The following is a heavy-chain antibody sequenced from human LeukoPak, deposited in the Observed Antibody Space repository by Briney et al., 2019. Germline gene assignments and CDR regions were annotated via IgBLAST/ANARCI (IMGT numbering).Heavy chain of an antibody. CDR1: GGSISSGGYS. CDR3: ASNTYYYDSSGSAIPADY. V-gene: IGHV4-30-4*07. J-gene: IGHJ4*02. Sequence: SETLSLTCAVSGGSISSGGYSWSWIRQPPGKGLEWTGYIYYSGSTYYNPSLKSRVTISVDTSKNQFSLKLSSVTAADTAVYYCASNTYYYDSSGSAIPADYWGQGTLVTVSS. D-gene: IGHD3-22*01. CDR2: IYYSGST.